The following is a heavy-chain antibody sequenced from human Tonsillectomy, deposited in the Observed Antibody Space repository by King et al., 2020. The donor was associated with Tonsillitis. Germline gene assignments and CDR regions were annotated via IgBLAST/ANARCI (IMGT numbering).Heavy chain of an antibody. V-gene: IGHV1-2*02. D-gene: IGHD3-10*01. CDR3: AKIGTAYGAFDI. CDR1: GYTFTGYH. CDR2: ISPNSGGT. Sequence: VQLVESGAEVKKPGASVKVSCKASGYTFTGYHMHWVRQARGQGLEWMGWISPNSGGTNYAQMFQGRVTMTRDTSITTAYMELSGLRSDDTAVYYCAKIGTAYGAFDIWGLGTMVTVSS. J-gene: IGHJ3*02.